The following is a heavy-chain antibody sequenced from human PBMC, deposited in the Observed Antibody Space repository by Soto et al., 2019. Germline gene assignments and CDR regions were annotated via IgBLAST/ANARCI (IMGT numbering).Heavy chain of an antibody. Sequence: PSQTLSLTCAISGDSVSSNSAAWNWIRQSPSRGLEWLGRTYYRSKWYYDYVVSVKSRITVNPDTSKNRFSLQLNSVTPEDTAVYYCAREIRRAGSGWYYSAFDIWAQGTMVTV. V-gene: IGHV6-1*01. D-gene: IGHD6-19*01. CDR3: AREIRRAGSGWYYSAFDI. CDR2: TYYRSKWYY. CDR1: GDSVSSNSAA. J-gene: IGHJ3*02.